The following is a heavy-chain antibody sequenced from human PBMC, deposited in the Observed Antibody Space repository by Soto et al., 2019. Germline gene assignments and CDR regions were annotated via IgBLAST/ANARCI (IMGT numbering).Heavy chain of an antibody. Sequence: SETLSLTCTVSGGSISSYYWSWIRQLPGKGLEWIGYIYYSGSTNYNPSLKSRVTISVDTSKNQFSLKLSSVTAADTAVYYCASVSSSWGGNYNWFDPWGQGTLVTVSS. CDR1: GGSISSYY. CDR2: IYYSGST. CDR3: ASVSSSWGGNYNWFDP. J-gene: IGHJ5*02. D-gene: IGHD6-13*01. V-gene: IGHV4-59*01.